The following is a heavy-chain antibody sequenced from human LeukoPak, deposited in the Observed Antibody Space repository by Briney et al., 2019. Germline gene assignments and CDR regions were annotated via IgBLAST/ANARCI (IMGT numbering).Heavy chain of an antibody. D-gene: IGHD3-16*02. CDR1: GYRFTSYW. CDR3: ARAYYDYVWGSYRHLDY. V-gene: IGHV5-51*01. J-gene: IGHJ4*02. CDR2: IYPGDSDT. Sequence: GESPKISCKGSGYRFTSYWIGWVRQIPGKGLEWMGIIYPGDSDTRYSPSFQGQVTISADKSISTAYLQWSSLKASDTAMYYCARAYYDYVWGSYRHLDYWGQGTLVTVSA.